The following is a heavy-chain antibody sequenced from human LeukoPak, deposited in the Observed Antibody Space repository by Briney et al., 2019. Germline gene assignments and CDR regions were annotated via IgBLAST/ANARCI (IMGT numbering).Heavy chain of an antibody. Sequence: PSETLSLTCRVSSGSIRNYYWSWIRQPPGKGLEWLGYIHDTGSTNYNPSLKSRVTMSVDTSKNQFSLNLRSVTTADTAVYYCARGTVGAIGTHFDYWGQGTLVTVSS. CDR3: ARGTVGAIGTHFDY. CDR1: SGSIRNYY. V-gene: IGHV4-59*01. J-gene: IGHJ4*02. D-gene: IGHD1-26*01. CDR2: IHDTGST.